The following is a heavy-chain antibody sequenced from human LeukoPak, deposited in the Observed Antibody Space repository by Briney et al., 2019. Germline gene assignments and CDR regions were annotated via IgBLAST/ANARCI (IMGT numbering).Heavy chain of an antibody. J-gene: IGHJ4*02. D-gene: IGHD6-19*01. CDR2: INHSGST. CDR1: GGSFSGYY. V-gene: IGHV4-34*01. CDR3: ARVTYSSGWLAIFDY. Sequence: TSETLSLTCAVYGGSFSGYYWSWIRQPPGKGLEWIGEINHSGSTNYNPSLKSRVTISVDTSKNQFSLKLSSVTAADTAVYYCARVTYSSGWLAIFDYWGQGTLVTVSS.